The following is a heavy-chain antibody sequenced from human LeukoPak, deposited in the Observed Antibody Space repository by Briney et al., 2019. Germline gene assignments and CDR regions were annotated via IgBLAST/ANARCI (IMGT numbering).Heavy chain of an antibody. CDR1: GGIFSSSA. Sequence: SVKVSCKASGGIFSSSALNWVRQAPGQGLAWMGGIIPMFHSANYTQKFQGRLSITADESTRTVYMELSSLRFEDTAVYYCARVPGYGGPLYYFDYWGQGTLVTVSS. CDR3: ARVPGYGGPLYYFDY. CDR2: IIPMFHSA. V-gene: IGHV1-69*13. J-gene: IGHJ4*02. D-gene: IGHD4-23*01.